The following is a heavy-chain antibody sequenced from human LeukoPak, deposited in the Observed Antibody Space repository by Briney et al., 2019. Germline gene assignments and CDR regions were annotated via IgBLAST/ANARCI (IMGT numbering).Heavy chain of an antibody. Sequence: GGSLRLSCAASGFTFSSYSMNWVRQAPGKGLEWVSSISSSSSYIYYADSVKGRFTISRDNAKNSLYLQMNSLRAEDMAVYYCARDPGGYSSGGELDVWGKGTTVTVSS. D-gene: IGHD6-19*01. J-gene: IGHJ6*04. CDR3: ARDPGGYSSGGELDV. CDR2: ISSSSSYI. V-gene: IGHV3-21*01. CDR1: GFTFSSYS.